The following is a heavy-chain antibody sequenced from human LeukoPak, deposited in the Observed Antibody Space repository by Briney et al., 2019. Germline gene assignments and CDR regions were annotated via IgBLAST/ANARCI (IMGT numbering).Heavy chain of an antibody. D-gene: IGHD3-10*01. J-gene: IGHJ4*02. CDR1: GGSISSSNW. Sequence: SETLSRTCAVSGGSISSSNWWSWVRQPPGKGLEWIGEIYRSGSTNYNPSLKSRVTISVDKSKNQFSLKLSSVTAADTAVYYCASDLKGYGSGKTDYWGQGTLVTVSS. V-gene: IGHV4-4*02. CDR2: IYRSGST. CDR3: ASDLKGYGSGKTDY.